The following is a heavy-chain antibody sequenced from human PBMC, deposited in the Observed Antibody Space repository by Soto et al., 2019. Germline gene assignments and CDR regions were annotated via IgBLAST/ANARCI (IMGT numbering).Heavy chain of an antibody. CDR1: GFTFTSNP. J-gene: IGHJ6*02. Sequence: QVQLVESGGGVVQPGRSLRLSCAASGFTFTSNPMHWVRQAPGKGLEWVAVVSYDGSNKYYADSVKGRFTISRDNSKNTLSLQMNSPRAEDTAVYYCARDPNPAAAAYYYHYGMDGWGQGTTVTVSS. V-gene: IGHV3-30-3*01. CDR2: VSYDGSNK. D-gene: IGHD6-13*01. CDR3: ARDPNPAAAAYYYHYGMDG.